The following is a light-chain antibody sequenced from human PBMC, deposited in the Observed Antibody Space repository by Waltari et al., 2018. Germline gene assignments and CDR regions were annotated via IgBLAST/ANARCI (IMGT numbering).Light chain of an antibody. Sequence: DIQVTQSPSTLPASVGDEVPITCRASQSIVVWLAWYQQKPGKAPRLLIYKASYLESGVPSRFSGSASGTAFTLTISSLQADDFATYYCLQYNSYPWTFGQGTTVEI. J-gene: IGKJ1*01. V-gene: IGKV1-5*03. CDR2: KAS. CDR3: LQYNSYPWT. CDR1: QSIVVW.